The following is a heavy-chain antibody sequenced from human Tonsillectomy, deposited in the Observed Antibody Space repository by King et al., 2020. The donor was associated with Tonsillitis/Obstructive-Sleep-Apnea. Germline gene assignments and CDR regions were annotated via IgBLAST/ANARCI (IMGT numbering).Heavy chain of an antibody. D-gene: IGHD3-22*01. V-gene: IGHV4-39*01. CDR3: ARWAYYYDGTYYYYMDV. Sequence: QLQESGPGLVKPSETLSLTCTVSGGSISSSSYYWGWIRQPPGKGLEWIGSIYYSGSTYYNPSLKSRVTISVDTSKNQFSLKLSSVTAAATAVYYCARWAYYYDGTYYYYMDVWGKGTTVTVSS. J-gene: IGHJ6*03. CDR1: GGSISSSSYY. CDR2: IYYSGST.